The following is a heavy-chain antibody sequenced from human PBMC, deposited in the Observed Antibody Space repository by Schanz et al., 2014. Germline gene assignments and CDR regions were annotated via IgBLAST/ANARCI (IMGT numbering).Heavy chain of an antibody. CDR1: GGSISSYY. Sequence: QVQLQESGPGLVKPSETLSLTCTVSGGSISSYYWSWIRQPPGKGLEWIGHRDSSGSTKYNPSLTGRVTISIDTSKNQISLRLKSVTDADTAVYYCARDGLGADYWGQGTLVTVSA. CDR3: ARDGLGADY. CDR2: RDSSGST. V-gene: IGHV4-59*12. J-gene: IGHJ4*02.